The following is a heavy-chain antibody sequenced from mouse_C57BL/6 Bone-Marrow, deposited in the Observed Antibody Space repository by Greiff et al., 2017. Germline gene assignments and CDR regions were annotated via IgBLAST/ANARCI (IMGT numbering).Heavy chain of an antibody. Sequence: EVMLVESGGDLVKPGGSLKLSCAASGFTFSSYGMSWVRQTPDKRLEWVATISSGGSYTSYPDSVKGRFTISRDNAKNTLYLQMSSLKSEDTAMYYCARNGGFYYYAMDYWGQGTSVTVSS. CDR2: ISSGGSYT. CDR3: ARNGGFYYYAMDY. CDR1: GFTFSSYG. J-gene: IGHJ4*01. V-gene: IGHV5-6*01. D-gene: IGHD1-1*02.